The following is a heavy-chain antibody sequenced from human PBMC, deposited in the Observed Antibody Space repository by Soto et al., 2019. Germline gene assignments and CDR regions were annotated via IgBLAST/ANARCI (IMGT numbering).Heavy chain of an antibody. CDR1: GGFIRSYY. CDR3: AREGASGFGMDG. Sequence: QVQLQESGPGLVKPSETLSLTCNVSGGFIRSYYWSWVRQPAGKALEWIGRIYPTGSTNYNPSLRSRVIILVDTSKNQFSLTVTSVTAADTDVYYCAREGASGFGMDGWGQGTTVTVSS. J-gene: IGHJ6*02. V-gene: IGHV4-4*07. D-gene: IGHD3-3*01. CDR2: IYPTGST.